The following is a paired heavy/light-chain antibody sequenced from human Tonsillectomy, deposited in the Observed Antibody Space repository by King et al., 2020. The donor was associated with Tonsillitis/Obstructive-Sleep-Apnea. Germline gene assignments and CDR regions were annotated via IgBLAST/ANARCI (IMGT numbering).Heavy chain of an antibody. Sequence: QVQLVQSGAEVKKPGASVNVSCKASGYTFTGYYMHWVRQAPGQGLEWMGWINPNSGGTNYAQKFQGRVTMTRDTSISTAYMELSRLRSDDTAVYYCARDLFNVDVPMVPYYDYGMDVWGQGTTVTVSS. J-gene: IGHJ6*02. V-gene: IGHV1-2*02. CDR3: ARDLFNVDVPMVPYYDYGMDV. D-gene: IGHD5-18*01. CDR2: INPNSGGT. CDR1: GYTFTGYY.
Light chain of an antibody. CDR1: QSVSSSY. Sequence: EIVLTQSPGTLSLSPRERATLSCRASQSVSSSYLAWYQQKPGQAPRLLIYGASTRATGIPDRFSGSGSGTHFTLTISRLEPEDFAMYYCQQYGSSPYTFGQGTKLQIK. CDR2: GAS. CDR3: QQYGSSPYT. J-gene: IGKJ2*01. V-gene: IGKV3-20*01.